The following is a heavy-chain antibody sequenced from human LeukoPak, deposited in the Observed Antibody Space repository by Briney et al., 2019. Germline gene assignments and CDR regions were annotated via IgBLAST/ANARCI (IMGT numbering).Heavy chain of an antibody. Sequence: GGSLRLSCAASGFTFSGSAMHWVRQASGKGLEWVGRIRSKANDYATAYAASVKGRFTISRDDSKNTAYLQMNSLKTEDTAVYYCTRTSNYYFDYWGQGTLVTVSS. CDR2: IRSKANDYAT. V-gene: IGHV3-73*01. CDR1: GFTFSGSA. D-gene: IGHD4-4*01. CDR3: TRTSNYYFDY. J-gene: IGHJ4*02.